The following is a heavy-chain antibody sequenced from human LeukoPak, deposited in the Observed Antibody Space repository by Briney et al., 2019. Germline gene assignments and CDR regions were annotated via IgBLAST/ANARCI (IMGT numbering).Heavy chain of an antibody. CDR1: GGSISSYY. D-gene: IGHD5-18*01. CDR3: ARGFLGSRYSSNYYGMDV. J-gene: IGHJ6*02. CDR2: IYYSGST. V-gene: IGHV4-59*01. Sequence: SETLSLTCTVSGGSISSYYWSWIRQPPGKGLEWIGYIYYSGSTNYNPSLKSRVTISVDTSKNQFSLKLSSVTAADTAVYYCARGFLGSRYSSNYYGMDVWGQGTTVTVSS.